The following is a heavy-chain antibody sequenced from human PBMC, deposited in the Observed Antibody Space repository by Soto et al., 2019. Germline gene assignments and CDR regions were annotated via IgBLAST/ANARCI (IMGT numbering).Heavy chain of an antibody. CDR3: TKVLSGSYDP. J-gene: IGHJ5*01. Sequence: SQTLSLTCAISGDSVSSKSAAWNWIRQSPSRGLEWLGRTYYRSKWSTDYAISVKSRITINPDTSNNHFSLQLKSVTPEDTAVDSCTKVLSGSYDPWGQGTLVTVSS. D-gene: IGHD1-26*01. CDR1: GDSVSSKSAA. V-gene: IGHV6-1*01. CDR2: TYYRSKWST.